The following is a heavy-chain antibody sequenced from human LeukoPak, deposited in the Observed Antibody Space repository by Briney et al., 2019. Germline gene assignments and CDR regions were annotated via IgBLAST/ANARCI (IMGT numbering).Heavy chain of an antibody. CDR1: GYTFTSQW. V-gene: IGHV5-51*01. D-gene: IGHD5-24*01. Sequence: GESLKISCKGYGYTFTSQWIGWVRQMPGKGLEWMGIVIPRDSDTRYSPSFQGRVTISVDKSINSAYLQWTSLKASDTAIYYCARLNGYIDSWGQGTQVTVSS. CDR2: VIPRDSDT. J-gene: IGHJ5*01. CDR3: ARLNGYIDS.